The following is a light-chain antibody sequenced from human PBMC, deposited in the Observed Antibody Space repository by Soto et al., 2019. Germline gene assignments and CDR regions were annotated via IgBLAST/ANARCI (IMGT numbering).Light chain of an antibody. Sequence: QSALTQPASVSGSPGQSITISCTGTSSDVGGYNYVSWYQQHPGKSPKLMIYEVSNRPSGVSNRLSGSKSGNTASLTISGLQAEDESEYYGSSYTSSSTLEVVFGGGTKLTVL. CDR1: SSDVGGYNY. J-gene: IGLJ2*01. CDR2: EVS. CDR3: SSYTSSSTLEVV. V-gene: IGLV2-14*01.